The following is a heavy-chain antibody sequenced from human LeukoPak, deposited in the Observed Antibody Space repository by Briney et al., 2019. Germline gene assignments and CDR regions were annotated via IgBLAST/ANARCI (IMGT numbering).Heavy chain of an antibody. V-gene: IGHV4-34*01. Sequence: SETLSLTCAVYGGSFSGYYWSWIRQPPGKGLEWIGETNHSGSTNYNPSLKSRVTISVDTSKNQFSLKLSSVTAADTAVYYCARGRWIQLWLHRNAFDYWGQGTLVTVSS. CDR3: ARGRWIQLWLHRNAFDY. D-gene: IGHD5-18*01. J-gene: IGHJ4*02. CDR2: TNHSGST. CDR1: GGSFSGYY.